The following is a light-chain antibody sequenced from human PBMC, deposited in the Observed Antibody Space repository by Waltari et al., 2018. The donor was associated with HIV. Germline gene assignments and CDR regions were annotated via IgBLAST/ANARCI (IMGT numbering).Light chain of an antibody. J-gene: IGLJ3*02. CDR3: ATWDDSLSGWV. CDR2: RND. V-gene: IGLV1-47*01. CDR1: SSNSGNNF. Sequence: QSVLTQPPSASGTPGRRVNIPCSGRSSNSGNNFIYWYLQFPGTAPKLLIYRNDQRPSGVPDRFSGSKSGTSASLAISVLRSEDEADYYCATWDDSLSGWVFSGGTKLTVL.